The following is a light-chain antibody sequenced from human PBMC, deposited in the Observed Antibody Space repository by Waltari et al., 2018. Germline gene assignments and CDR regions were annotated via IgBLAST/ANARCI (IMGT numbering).Light chain of an antibody. CDR2: SAS. J-gene: IGKJ1*01. CDR3: QQRSNWPRT. Sequence: SCRASQSVTNYLAWYQQKPGQAPRVLIYSASNRATGVPARFSGSGSGTDFTLTISSLGPEDFAVYYCQQRSNWPRTFGQGTKVEVK. V-gene: IGKV3-11*01. CDR1: QSVTNY.